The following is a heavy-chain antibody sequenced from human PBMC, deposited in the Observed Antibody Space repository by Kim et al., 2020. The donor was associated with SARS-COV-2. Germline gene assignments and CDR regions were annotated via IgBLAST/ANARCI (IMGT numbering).Heavy chain of an antibody. CDR2: IWYDGSNK. V-gene: IGHV3-33*01. CDR3: ARAYYDFWSTSYWFDP. CDR1: GFTFSSYG. D-gene: IGHD3-3*01. Sequence: GGSLRLSCAASGFTFSSYGMHWVRQAPGKGLEWVAVIWYDGSNKYYADSVKGRFTISRDNSKNTLYLQMNSLRAEDTAVYYCARAYYDFWSTSYWFDPWGQGTLVTVSS. J-gene: IGHJ5*02.